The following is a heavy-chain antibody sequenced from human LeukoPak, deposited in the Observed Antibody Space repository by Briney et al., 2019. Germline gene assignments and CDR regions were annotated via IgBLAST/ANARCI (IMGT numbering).Heavy chain of an antibody. D-gene: IGHD6-13*01. CDR1: GGSISSYY. J-gene: IGHJ6*03. V-gene: IGHV4-59*01. Sequence: SETLSLTCTVSGGSISSYYWSWIRQPPGKGLDWIGYIYYSGSTNYNPSLKSRVTISVDTSKNQFSLKLSSVTAADTAVYYCARRAAAGTSSGWKYYYYMDVWGKGTTVTVSS. CDR3: ARRAAAGTSSGWKYYYYMDV. CDR2: IYYSGST.